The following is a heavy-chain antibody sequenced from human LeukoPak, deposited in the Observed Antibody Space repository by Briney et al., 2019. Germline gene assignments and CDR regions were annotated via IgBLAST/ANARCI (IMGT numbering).Heavy chain of an antibody. J-gene: IGHJ5*02. V-gene: IGHV4-34*01. CDR3: ARGSIAVAGTVDWFDP. D-gene: IGHD6-19*01. Sequence: SETLSLTCAVYGGSFSGYYWSWIRQPPGKGLEWIGEINHSGSTNYNPSLKSRVTISVDTSKNQFSLKLSSVTAADTAVYYCARGSIAVAGTVDWFDPWGQGTLVTVSS. CDR1: GGSFSGYY. CDR2: INHSGST.